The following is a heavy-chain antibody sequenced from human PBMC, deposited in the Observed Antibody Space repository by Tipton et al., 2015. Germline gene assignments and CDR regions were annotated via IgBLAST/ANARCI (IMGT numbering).Heavy chain of an antibody. J-gene: IGHJ6*02. CDR3: ARDLEHGMDV. Sequence: GLVKPSGTLSLTCTVSGGSVSSGSAYHWSWIRQPPGKGLEWIGNIDYSGTKNYNPSLKSRVTISLDTSKNQFSLKLSSVTTADTAVYYCARDLEHGMDVWGQGTTVTVSS. CDR2: IDYSGTK. D-gene: IGHD5-24*01. V-gene: IGHV4-61*01. CDR1: GGSVSSGSAYH.